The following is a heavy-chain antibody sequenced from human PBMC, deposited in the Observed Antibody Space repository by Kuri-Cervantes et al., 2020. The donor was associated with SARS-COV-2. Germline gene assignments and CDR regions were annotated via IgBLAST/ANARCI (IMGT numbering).Heavy chain of an antibody. D-gene: IGHD6-19*01. J-gene: IGHJ6*03. CDR1: GGSISRSSYF. V-gene: IGHV4-39*01. CDR3: ARHGDSGRYNYYHYMDV. Sequence: SETLSLSCAVSGGSISRSSYFWGWIRQPPGKGLEWMGSIYYNGNTNYNPSLKSRVTLSADTARSQFSLKLSSVTAADTAVYYCARHGDSGRYNYYHYMDVWGKGTTVTVSS. CDR2: IYYNGNT.